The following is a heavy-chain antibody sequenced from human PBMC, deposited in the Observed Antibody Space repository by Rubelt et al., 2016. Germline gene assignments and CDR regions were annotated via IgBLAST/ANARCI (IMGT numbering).Heavy chain of an antibody. V-gene: IGHV4-39*07. CDR3: ARAAPDYYYDSSGYDY. D-gene: IGHD3-22*01. CDR1: GGSISSSSYY. Sequence: QLQLQESGPGLVKPSETLSLTCTVSGGSISSSSYYWGWIRQPPGKGLEWIGSIYYSGSTYYNPSLKSGFTISVDTSKNQFSLKLRSVTAADTAVYYCARAAPDYYYDSSGYDYWGQGTLVTVSS. CDR2: IYYSGST. J-gene: IGHJ4*02.